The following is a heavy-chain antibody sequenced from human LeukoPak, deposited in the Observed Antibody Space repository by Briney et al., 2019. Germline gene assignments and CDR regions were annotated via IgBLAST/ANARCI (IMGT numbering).Heavy chain of an antibody. J-gene: IGHJ6*03. CDR3: AGGRITIFGVVPRPYYYYMDV. V-gene: IGHV4-4*07. CDR2: IYTSGST. CDR1: GGSISSYY. D-gene: IGHD3-3*01. Sequence: SETLSLTCTVSGGSISSYYWSWIRQPAGKGLEWIGRIYTSGSTNYNPSLKSRVTISVDKSKNQFSLKLSSVAAADTAVYYCAGGRITIFGVVPRPYYYYMDVWGKGTTVTVSS.